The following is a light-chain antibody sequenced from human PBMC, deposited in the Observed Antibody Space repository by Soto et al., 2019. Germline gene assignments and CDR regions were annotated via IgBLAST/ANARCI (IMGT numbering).Light chain of an antibody. J-gene: IGKJ1*01. CDR3: QQYNTWPKT. Sequence: EIVMTQSPATLSVSPGERATLSCRASQSVSSNLAWYQQKPGQAPRLLISGVSTRATGIPARFSGSGSGTEFTLTISSPQSEDFAVYYCQQYNTWPKTFGQGTKVEIK. V-gene: IGKV3-15*01. CDR2: GVS. CDR1: QSVSSN.